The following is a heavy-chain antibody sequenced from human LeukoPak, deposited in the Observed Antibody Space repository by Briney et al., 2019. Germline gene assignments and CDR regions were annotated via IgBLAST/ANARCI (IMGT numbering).Heavy chain of an antibody. CDR3: ARGSLDRYWYFDL. CDR2: IGTAGDT. V-gene: IGHV3-13*04. J-gene: IGHJ2*01. Sequence: GGSLRLSCAASGFTFRSYDMHWVRQVTRKGLEWVSDIGTAGDTYYPGSVKGRFTISRENAKNSLYLQMNSLRAGDTAVYFCARGSLDRYWYFDLWGRGTLVTVSS. CDR1: GFTFRSYD.